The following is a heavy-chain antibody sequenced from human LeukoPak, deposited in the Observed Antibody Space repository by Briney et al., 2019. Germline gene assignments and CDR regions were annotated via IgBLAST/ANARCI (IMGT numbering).Heavy chain of an antibody. J-gene: IGHJ4*02. D-gene: IGHD6-13*01. CDR3: ARSRSPVIPGIAAAGTPVDY. CDR2: INPNSGGT. CDR1: GYTFTGYY. V-gene: IGHV1-2*02. Sequence: ASVTVSFKASGYTFTGYYMHWVRQAPGQGLEWMGWINPNSGGTNYAQKFQGRVTMTRDTSISTAYMELSRLRSDDTAVYYCARSRSPVIPGIAAAGTPVDYWGQGTLVTVSS.